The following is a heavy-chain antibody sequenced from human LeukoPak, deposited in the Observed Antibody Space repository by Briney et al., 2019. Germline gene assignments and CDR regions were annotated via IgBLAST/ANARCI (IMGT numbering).Heavy chain of an antibody. CDR3: ARDCSGGSCYSGLFPGY. D-gene: IGHD2-15*01. CDR2: ISSSSSTI. J-gene: IGHJ4*02. V-gene: IGHV3-48*02. Sequence: GGSLRLSCAASGFTFSSYSMTWVRQAPGKGLEWVSYISSSSSTIYYADSVKGRFTISRDNAKNSLYLQMNSLRDEDTAVYYCARDCSGGSCYSGLFPGYWGQGTLVTVSS. CDR1: GFTFSSYS.